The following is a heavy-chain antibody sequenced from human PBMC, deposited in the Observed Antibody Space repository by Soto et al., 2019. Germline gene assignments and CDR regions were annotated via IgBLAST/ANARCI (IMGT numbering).Heavy chain of an antibody. J-gene: IGHJ4*02. D-gene: IGHD3-3*01. Sequence: ASVKVSCKASGYTFTSYGISWVRQAPGQGLEWMGWISAYNGNTNYAQKLQGRVTMTTDTSTSTAYMELRSLRSDDTAVYYCARDNSLRFLEWYNDYWGQGTLVTVSS. CDR2: ISAYNGNT. CDR1: GYTFTSYG. CDR3: ARDNSLRFLEWYNDY. V-gene: IGHV1-18*01.